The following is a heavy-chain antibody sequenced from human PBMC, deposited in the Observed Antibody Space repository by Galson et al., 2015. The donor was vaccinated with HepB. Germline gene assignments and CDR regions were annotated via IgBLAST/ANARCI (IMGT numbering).Heavy chain of an antibody. CDR1: GFTFNNYA. Sequence: SLRLSCAASGFTFNNYAMGWVRQAPGKGLEWVSSISGGGGSTYYADSVKGRLVISRDNSKNTLYLQLNSLRAEDTAIYFCAKELHLGSPYYTGDYWGQGTRVTVSS. D-gene: IGHD3-3*01. J-gene: IGHJ4*02. CDR2: ISGGGGST. CDR3: AKELHLGSPYYTGDY. V-gene: IGHV3-23*01.